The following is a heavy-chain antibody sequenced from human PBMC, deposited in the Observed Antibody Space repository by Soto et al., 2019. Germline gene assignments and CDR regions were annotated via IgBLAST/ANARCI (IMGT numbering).Heavy chain of an antibody. CDR3: ARDSPRYFDWLQSPPRAGFDP. D-gene: IGHD3-9*01. V-gene: IGHV4-4*02. CDR2: IYHSGST. Sequence: SETLSLTCAVSGGSISSSNWWSWVRQPPGKGLEWIGEIYHSGSTNYNPSLKSRVTISVDKSKNQFSLKLSSVTAADTAVYYCARDSPRYFDWLQSPPRAGFDPWGQGTLVTVSS. CDR1: GGSISSSNW. J-gene: IGHJ5*02.